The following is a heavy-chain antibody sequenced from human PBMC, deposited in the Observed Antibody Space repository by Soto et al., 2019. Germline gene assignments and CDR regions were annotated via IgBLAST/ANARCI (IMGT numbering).Heavy chain of an antibody. D-gene: IGHD3-22*01. Sequence: PGESLKISCKGSGYSFTSYWISWVRQMPGKGLEWMGRIDPSDSYTNYSPSFQGHVTISADKSISTAYLQWSSLKASDTAMYYCARHLGSSGYYYSGMDVWGQGTTVTVSS. CDR2: IDPSDSYT. J-gene: IGHJ6*02. CDR1: GYSFTSYW. CDR3: ARHLGSSGYYYSGMDV. V-gene: IGHV5-10-1*01.